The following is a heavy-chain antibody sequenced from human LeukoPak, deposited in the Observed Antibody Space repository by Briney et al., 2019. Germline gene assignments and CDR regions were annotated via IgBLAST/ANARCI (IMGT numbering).Heavy chain of an antibody. CDR2: ISSNRCST. CDR3: ARGFGELLYGMDV. D-gene: IGHD3-10*01. J-gene: IGHJ6*02. CDR1: VFTFSSYA. V-gene: IGHV3-64*01. Sequence: GGSLRLSCAASVFTFSSYAMHWVPQAPGKGLEYVSAISSNRCSTYYANSVKGRFTISRDNSKNTLYLQMGSLRAEDMAVYYCARGFGELLYGMDVWGQGTTVTVSS.